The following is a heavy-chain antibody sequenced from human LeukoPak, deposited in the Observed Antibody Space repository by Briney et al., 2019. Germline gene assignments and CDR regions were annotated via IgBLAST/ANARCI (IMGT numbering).Heavy chain of an antibody. CDR3: TRVIEWLRRNTFDY. Sequence: GGSLRLSCAASGFTFSSYWMSWFRQAPGKGLEWVGFIRSKAYGGTTEYAASVKGRFTISRDDSKSIAYLQMNSLKTEDTAVYYCTRVIEWLRRNTFDYWGQGTLVTVSS. D-gene: IGHD5-12*01. CDR1: GFTFSSYW. CDR2: IRSKAYGGTT. J-gene: IGHJ4*02. V-gene: IGHV3-49*03.